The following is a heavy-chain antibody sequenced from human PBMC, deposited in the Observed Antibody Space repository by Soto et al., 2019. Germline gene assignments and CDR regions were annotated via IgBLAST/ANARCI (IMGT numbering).Heavy chain of an antibody. V-gene: IGHV4-31*03. J-gene: IGHJ6*02. CDR3: ARDRPWFGHLQDCYYGMDV. Sequence: QVQLQESGPGLVKPSQALSLTCTVSGGSFKSGGYHWNWIRQHPGKGLEWIGHIHNSGNTYYNPSLRSRISISVGTTKHQSSLNLNPVTAADTAVYYCARDRPWFGHLQDCYYGMDVWGQGTTVTVSS. D-gene: IGHD3-10*01. CDR2: IHNSGNT. CDR1: GGSFKSGGYH.